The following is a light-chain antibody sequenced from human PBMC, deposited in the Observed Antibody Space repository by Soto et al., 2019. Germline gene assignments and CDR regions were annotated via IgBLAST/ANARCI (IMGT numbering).Light chain of an antibody. Sequence: EIVLTQSPATLSLSPGERATLSCRASQSVSSYLAWYQQKPCQAPRLLIYDASNRATGIPARFSGSGSGTDFTLTISSLEPEDFAVYYCQQRSNWPKITFGPGTKVDIK. J-gene: IGKJ3*01. V-gene: IGKV3-11*01. CDR2: DAS. CDR1: QSVSSY. CDR3: QQRSNWPKIT.